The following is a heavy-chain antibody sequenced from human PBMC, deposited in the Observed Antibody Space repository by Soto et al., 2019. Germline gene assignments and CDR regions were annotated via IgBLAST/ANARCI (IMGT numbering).Heavy chain of an antibody. CDR3: AREGGGYCSGGSCQVDY. D-gene: IGHD2-15*01. CDR1: GGSISSSSYY. CDR2: IYYRGNT. V-gene: IGHV4-39*02. Sequence: QLQLQESGPGLVKPSETLSLTCTVSGGSISSSSYYWGWIRQPPGKGLEWIGSIYYRGNTYYNPSRKSRVTLAVDTSKNQVALKLSSVTAADTAVYYCAREGGGYCSGGSCQVDYWGQGTLVTVSS. J-gene: IGHJ4*02.